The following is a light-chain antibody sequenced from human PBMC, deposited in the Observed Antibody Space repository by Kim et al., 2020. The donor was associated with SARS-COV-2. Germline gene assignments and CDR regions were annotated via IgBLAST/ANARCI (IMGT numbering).Light chain of an antibody. Sequence: SIGDRVTITCRASQSIINYLNWYQLKPGKAPKLLIHGASTLQSGVPSRFSGSGSGTDFTLTISSLQPEDFATYYCQQSNSFPQITFGQGTRLEIK. J-gene: IGKJ5*01. CDR1: QSIINY. CDR3: QQSNSFPQIT. V-gene: IGKV1-39*01. CDR2: GAS.